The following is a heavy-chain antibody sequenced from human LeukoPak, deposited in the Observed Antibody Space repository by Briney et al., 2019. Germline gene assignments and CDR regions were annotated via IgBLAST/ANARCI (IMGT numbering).Heavy chain of an antibody. CDR2: IYYSGST. CDR3: ARGPYCSSTSCYSDGMDV. J-gene: IGHJ6*02. D-gene: IGHD2-2*01. Sequence: WRWMRQPPGKGLEWIGYIYYSGSTNYNPSLKSRVTISVDTSKNQFSLKLSSVTAADTAVYYCARGPYCSSTSCYSDGMDVWGQGTTVTVSS. V-gene: IGHV4-59*01.